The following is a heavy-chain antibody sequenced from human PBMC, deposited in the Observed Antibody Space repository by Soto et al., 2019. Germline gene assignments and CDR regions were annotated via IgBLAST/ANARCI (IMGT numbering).Heavy chain of an antibody. J-gene: IGHJ6*02. D-gene: IGHD2-2*01. Sequence: SETLSLTCTVPGGSISSSSYYWGWIRQPPGKGLEWIGSIYYSGSTYYNPSLKSRVTISVDTSKNQFSLKLSSVTAADTAVYYCAGPSVPAAYYYYYDMDVWGQGTTVTVSS. CDR2: IYYSGST. V-gene: IGHV4-39*01. CDR1: GGSISSSSYY. CDR3: AGPSVPAAYYYYYDMDV.